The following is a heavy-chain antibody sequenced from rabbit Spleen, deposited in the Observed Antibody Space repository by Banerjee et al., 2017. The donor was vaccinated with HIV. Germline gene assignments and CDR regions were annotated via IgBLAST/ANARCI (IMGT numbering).Heavy chain of an antibody. CDR1: GFSFSNNYV. Sequence: QEQLEESGGDLVKPGASLTLTCTASGFSFSNNYVICWVRQAPGKGLEWIACISAGSSGSTYYASWAKGRFTISKTSSTTVTLQMTSLTAADTATYFCARDTATSFSSYGMDLWGPGTLVTVS. J-gene: IGHJ6*01. CDR3: ARDTATSFSSYGMDL. D-gene: IGHD1-1*01. V-gene: IGHV1S45*01. CDR2: ISAGSSGST.